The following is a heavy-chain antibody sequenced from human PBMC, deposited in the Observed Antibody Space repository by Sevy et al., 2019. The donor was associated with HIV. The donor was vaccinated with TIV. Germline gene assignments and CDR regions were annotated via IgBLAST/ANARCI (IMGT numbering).Heavy chain of an antibody. CDR3: AKDTSFRGPASGNFDY. CDR2: ISFDGNSK. CDR1: GFSFSSF. J-gene: IGHJ4*02. D-gene: IGHD6-13*01. Sequence: GGSLRLSCEVSGFSFSSFSNFGMHWVRQAPGKGLEWVAFISFDGNSKYYGGSVKGRFTISRDNSKNTLFLQLTSLRAEDTAFYYCAKDTSFRGPASGNFDYWGQGTLVTVSS. V-gene: IGHV3-30*18.